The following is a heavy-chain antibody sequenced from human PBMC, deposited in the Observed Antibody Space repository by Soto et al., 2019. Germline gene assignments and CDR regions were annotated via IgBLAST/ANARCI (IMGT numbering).Heavy chain of an antibody. CDR2: IYYSGST. CDR1: GGSISSYY. CDR3: ARIRLDDNWYYL. V-gene: IGHV4-59*01. Sequence: SETLSLTCTVSGGSISSYYWSWIRQPPGKGLEWIGYIYYSGSTNYNPSLKSRVTISVDTSKNQFSLKLSSVTAADTAVYYCARIRLDDNWYYLSGQGTLVIGSS. J-gene: IGHJ5*02. D-gene: IGHD6-19*01.